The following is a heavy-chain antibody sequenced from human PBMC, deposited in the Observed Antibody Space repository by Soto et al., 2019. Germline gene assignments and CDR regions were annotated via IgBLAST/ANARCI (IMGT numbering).Heavy chain of an antibody. CDR2: ISSSSSYI. J-gene: IGHJ6*02. D-gene: IGHD3-22*01. CDR3: ARDYGDSSGYGSYYYYGMDV. V-gene: IGHV3-21*01. Sequence: PGGSLRLSCAASGFTFSSYSMNWVRQAPGKGLEWVSSISSSSSYIYYADSVKGRFTISRDNAKNSLYPQMNSLRAEDTAVYYRARDYGDSSGYGSYYYYGMDVWGQGTTVTVSS. CDR1: GFTFSSYS.